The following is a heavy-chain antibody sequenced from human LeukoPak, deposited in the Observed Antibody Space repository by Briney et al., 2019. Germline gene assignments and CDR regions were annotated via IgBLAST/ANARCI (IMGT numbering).Heavy chain of an antibody. Sequence: ASVKVSCKASGGTFISYAISWVRQAPGQGLEWMGWISAYNGNTNYAQKLQGRVTMTTDTSTSTAYMELRSLRSDDTAVYYCARVVVVVVPDRMDVWGKGTTVTISS. V-gene: IGHV1-18*01. CDR3: ARVVVVVVPDRMDV. D-gene: IGHD2-2*01. CDR2: ISAYNGNT. J-gene: IGHJ6*03. CDR1: GGTFISYA.